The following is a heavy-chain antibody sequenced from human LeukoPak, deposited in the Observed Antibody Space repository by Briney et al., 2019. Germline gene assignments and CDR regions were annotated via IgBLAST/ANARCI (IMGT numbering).Heavy chain of an antibody. CDR3: ARGSTVTTGYYYYYGMDV. Sequence: SETLSLTCTVSGGSISSYYWSWIRQPPGKGLEWIGYIYYSGSTNYNPSLKSRVTISVDTSKNQFSLKLSSVTAADTAVYYCARGSTVTTGYYYYYGMDVWGQGTTVTVSS. CDR2: IYYSGST. J-gene: IGHJ6*02. V-gene: IGHV4-59*01. CDR1: GGSISSYY. D-gene: IGHD4-17*01.